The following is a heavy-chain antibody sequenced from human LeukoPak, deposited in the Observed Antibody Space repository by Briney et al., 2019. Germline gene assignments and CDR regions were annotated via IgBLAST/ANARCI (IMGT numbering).Heavy chain of an antibody. D-gene: IGHD2-15*01. CDR1: GYSFNSYW. CDR3: ARAYYCGSGSCNLEY. CDR2: IYPVDSAT. Sequence: PGESLNISCQRSGYSFNSYWITWVRQMPGKGWGCTGIIYPVDSATTYSTSFQGQITISTDKSIRTAYLRWSSLQASDRAMYYCARAYYCGSGSCNLEYWGQGTLVTV. J-gene: IGHJ4*02. V-gene: IGHV5-51*01.